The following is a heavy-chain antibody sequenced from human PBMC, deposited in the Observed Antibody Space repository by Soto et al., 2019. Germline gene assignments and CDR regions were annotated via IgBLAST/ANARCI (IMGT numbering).Heavy chain of an antibody. J-gene: IGHJ6*02. V-gene: IGHV4-34*01. CDR2: INHSGST. Sequence: SETLSLTCAVYGGSFSGYYWSWIRQPPGKGLEWIGEINHSGSTNYNPSLKSRVTISVDTSKNQFSLKLSSVTAADTAVYYCARHSTHLSGDDWGPGTTATVSS. CDR3: ARHSTHLSGDD. D-gene: IGHD1-26*01. CDR1: GGSFSGYY.